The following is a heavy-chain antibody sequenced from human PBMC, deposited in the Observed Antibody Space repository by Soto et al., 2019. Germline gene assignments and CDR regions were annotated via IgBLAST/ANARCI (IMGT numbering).Heavy chain of an antibody. V-gene: IGHV3-11*05. D-gene: IGHD6-13*01. Sequence: GGSLRLSCAASGFTFSSYAMHWIRQAPGKGLEWVSYISSSTSHTNYADSVKGRFTISRDNAKNSLFLQMNSLRAEDTAVYYCARGRGAAADYFDFWGQGTLVTVSS. J-gene: IGHJ4*02. CDR2: ISSSTSHT. CDR3: ARGRGAAADYFDF. CDR1: GFTFSSYA.